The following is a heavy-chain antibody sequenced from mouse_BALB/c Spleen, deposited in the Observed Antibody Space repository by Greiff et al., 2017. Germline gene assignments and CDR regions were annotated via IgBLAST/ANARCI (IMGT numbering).Heavy chain of an antibody. CDR3: ARDAVVDWYFDV. J-gene: IGHJ1*01. D-gene: IGHD1-1*01. CDR2: ISYDGSN. Sequence: EVQLQQSGPGLVKPSQSLSLTCSVTGYSITSGYYWYWIRQFPGNKLEWMGYISYDGSNNYNPSLKNRISITRDTSENQFFLKLNSVTTEDTATYYCARDAVVDWYFDVWGAGTTVTVSS. CDR1: GYSITSGYY. V-gene: IGHV3-6*02.